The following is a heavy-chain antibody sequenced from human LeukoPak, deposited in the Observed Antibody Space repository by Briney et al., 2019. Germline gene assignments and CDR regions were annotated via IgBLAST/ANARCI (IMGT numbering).Heavy chain of an antibody. D-gene: IGHD3-16*02. CDR1: GGSFSGYY. CDR3: ARVVSGYDYVWGSYRPYYFDY. V-gene: IGHV4-34*01. J-gene: IGHJ4*02. CDR2: INHSGST. Sequence: PSETLSLTCAVYGGSFSGYYWSWIRQPPGKGLEWIGEINHSGSTNYNPSLKSRVTISVDTSKNQFSLKLSSVTAADTAVYYCARVVSGYDYVWGSYRPYYFDYWGQGTLVTVSS.